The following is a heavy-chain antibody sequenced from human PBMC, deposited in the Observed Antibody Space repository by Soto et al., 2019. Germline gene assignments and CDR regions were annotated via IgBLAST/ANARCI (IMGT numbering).Heavy chain of an antibody. J-gene: IGHJ3*02. CDR2: ISAYNGNT. D-gene: IGHD4-17*01. CDR3: ARENDYGDYFDAFDI. V-gene: IGHV1-18*01. CDR1: GSTFTSYG. Sequence: ASVKVSCKASGSTFTSYGISWVRQAPGQGLEWMGWISAYNGNTNYAQKLQGRVTMTTDTSTSTAYMELRSLRSDDTAVYYCARENDYGDYFDAFDIWGQGTMVTVSS.